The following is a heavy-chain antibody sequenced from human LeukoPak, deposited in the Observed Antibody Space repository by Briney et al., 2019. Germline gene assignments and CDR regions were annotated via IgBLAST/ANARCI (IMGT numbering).Heavy chain of an antibody. CDR2: IDHSGST. CDR3: AREGGGSSWYFLYYFDY. D-gene: IGHD6-13*01. V-gene: IGHV4-34*01. CDR1: GGSFSGYY. Sequence: SEALSLTCAVYGGSFSGYYWSWIRQPPGKGLEWIGEIDHSGSTNYNPSLKSRVTISVDTSKNQFSLKLSSVTAADTAVYYCAREGGGSSWYFLYYFDYWGQGTLVTVSS. J-gene: IGHJ4*02.